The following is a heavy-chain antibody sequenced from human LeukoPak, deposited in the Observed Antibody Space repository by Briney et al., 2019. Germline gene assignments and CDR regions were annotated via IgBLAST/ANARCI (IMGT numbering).Heavy chain of an antibody. CDR2: IYWDDAK. CDR1: GFSLITTGVG. D-gene: IGHD1-26*01. Sequence: DSGPTLGKPTPTLTVTCTFSGFSLITTGVGVGWIRQPPGKALEWLALIYWDDAKRYSPSLKSRLTITKDTSKNQVVLTMTNMDPVDTATYFCAHRKYNGSYYGFDYWGPGTLVTASS. CDR3: AHRKYNGSYYGFDY. V-gene: IGHV2-5*02. J-gene: IGHJ4*02.